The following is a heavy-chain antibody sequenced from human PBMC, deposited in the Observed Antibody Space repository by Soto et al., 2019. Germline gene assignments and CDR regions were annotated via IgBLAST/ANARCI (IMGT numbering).Heavy chain of an antibody. CDR3: ARGLKYNYGYRDPIPFDF. CDR1: GFTVSNNY. Sequence: VGSLRLSCAASGFTVSNNYMSWVRQAPGKGLEWVSLIYSGGSTYYADSVKGRFTISRHNSENTLSLQMNSLRAEDTAVYYCARGLKYNYGYRDPIPFDFWGQGTLVTVSS. D-gene: IGHD5-18*01. J-gene: IGHJ4*02. V-gene: IGHV3-53*04. CDR2: IYSGGST.